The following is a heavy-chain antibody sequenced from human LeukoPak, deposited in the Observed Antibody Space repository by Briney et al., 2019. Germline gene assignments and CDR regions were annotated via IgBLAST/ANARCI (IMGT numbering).Heavy chain of an antibody. D-gene: IGHD3-22*01. CDR3: ARFQGDYYYDSSGLFYFDY. Sequence: SETLSLTCTVSGGSVSSGSYYWSWIRQPPGKGLEWIGYIYYSGSTNYNPSLKSRVTISVDTSKNQFSLKLSSVTAADTAVYYCARFQGDYYYDSSGLFYFDYWGQGTLVTVSS. CDR1: GGSVSSGSYY. V-gene: IGHV4-61*01. CDR2: IYYSGST. J-gene: IGHJ4*02.